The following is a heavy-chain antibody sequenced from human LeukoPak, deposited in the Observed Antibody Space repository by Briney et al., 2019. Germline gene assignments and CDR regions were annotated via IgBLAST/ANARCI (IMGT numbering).Heavy chain of an antibody. V-gene: IGHV4-38-2*02. Sequence: SETLSLTCTVSGYSISSGYYWGWIRQPPGKGLEWIGSMSQSGTTYYNPSLKSRVTISVDTSKNQFSLKLSSVTAADTAVYYCARIGSGYSYGPPDYWGQGTLVTVSS. CDR1: GYSISSGYY. J-gene: IGHJ4*02. CDR2: MSQSGTT. D-gene: IGHD5-18*01. CDR3: ARIGSGYSYGPPDY.